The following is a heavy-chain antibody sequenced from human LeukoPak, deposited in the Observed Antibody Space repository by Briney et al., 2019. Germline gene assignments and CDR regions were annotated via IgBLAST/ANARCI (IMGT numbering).Heavy chain of an antibody. V-gene: IGHV4-39*02. CDR2: IDSSGTS. CDR1: GGSISSTNSY. Sequence: PSETLSLTCTVSGGSISSTNSYWGWIRQPPEKGLEWIGNIDSSGTSHYSPVLKSRVTISLDTSKSHFSLRLTSVTAAGTAVYYCARLIDYGGFYFYYYMDVWGKGTSVTVSS. CDR3: ARLIDYGGFYFYYYMDV. J-gene: IGHJ6*03. D-gene: IGHD4/OR15-4a*01.